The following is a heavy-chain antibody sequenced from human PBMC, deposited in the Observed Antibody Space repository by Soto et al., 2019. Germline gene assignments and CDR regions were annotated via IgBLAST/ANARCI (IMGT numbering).Heavy chain of an antibody. CDR3: TRSVGYYDGSPEY. J-gene: IGHJ4*02. CDR2: IRNRANSYTT. V-gene: IGHV3-72*01. D-gene: IGHD3-22*01. Sequence: EVQLVESGGGLVQPGGSLRLSCAASGFTFSDPYMDWVRQAPGKGLEWVGRIRNRANSYTTEYAASVKGRFSISRDDSNNSLYLQMNSLKTEDTAVYYCTRSVGYYDGSPEYWGQGTLVTVSS. CDR1: GFTFSDPY.